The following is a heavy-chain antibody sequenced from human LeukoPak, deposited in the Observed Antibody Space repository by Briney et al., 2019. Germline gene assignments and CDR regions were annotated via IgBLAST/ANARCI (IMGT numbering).Heavy chain of an antibody. CDR1: GFTFSSYD. CDR3: ARGKIGYYYGDYDGY. CDR2: ISTISSTK. J-gene: IGHJ4*02. V-gene: IGHV3-48*02. Sequence: GGSLRLSCAASGFTFSSYDMNWVRQAPGKGLEWVSYISTISSTKYYADSVKGRFTISRDNTKNSLYLQMNSLRDKDTAVYYCARGKIGYYYGDYDGYWGQGTLVTVSS. D-gene: IGHD4-17*01.